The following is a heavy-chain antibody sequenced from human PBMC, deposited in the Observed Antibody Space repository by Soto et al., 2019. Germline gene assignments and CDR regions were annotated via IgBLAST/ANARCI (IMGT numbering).Heavy chain of an antibody. CDR1: GGSISSSSYY. D-gene: IGHD3-16*02. Sequence: SETLSLTCTVSGGSISSSSYYWGWIRQPPGKGLEWIGSIYYSGSTYYNPSLKSRVTISVDTSKNQFSLKLSSVTAADTAVYYCARQKIMITFGGVIADAFDIWGQGTMVTVSS. CDR3: ARQKIMITFGGVIADAFDI. CDR2: IYYSGST. V-gene: IGHV4-39*01. J-gene: IGHJ3*02.